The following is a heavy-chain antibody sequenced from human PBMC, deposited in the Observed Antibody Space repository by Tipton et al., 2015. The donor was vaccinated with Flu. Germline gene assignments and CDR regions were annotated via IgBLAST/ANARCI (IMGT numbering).Heavy chain of an antibody. CDR1: GDFITTGHYY. V-gene: IGHV4-61*02. D-gene: IGHD1-26*01. Sequence: TLSLTCNVSGDFITTGHYYWSWIRQPAGKGLEWIGRLYTSGSTSYSPSLKSRVTISVDTSKNQFSLKLTSVTAADTAVYFCARAPYSGANAWAFEIWGQGTMVTVSS. CDR2: LYTSGST. CDR3: ARAPYSGANAWAFEI. J-gene: IGHJ3*02.